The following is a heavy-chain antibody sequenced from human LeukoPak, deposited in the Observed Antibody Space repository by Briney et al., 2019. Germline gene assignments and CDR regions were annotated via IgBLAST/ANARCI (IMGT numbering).Heavy chain of an antibody. CDR2: ISGSGGNT. Sequence: GASLRLSCAASGFTFTSCAMSWVPQAPGKGLNWFSAISGSGGNTYYADSTKGRFTISRDNSQNTLYLQMNSLRVEDTAVYYCARAPAAGTPYYFDYWGQGTLVTVSS. J-gene: IGHJ4*02. V-gene: IGHV3-23*01. CDR1: GFTFTSCA. D-gene: IGHD6-13*01. CDR3: ARAPAAGTPYYFDY.